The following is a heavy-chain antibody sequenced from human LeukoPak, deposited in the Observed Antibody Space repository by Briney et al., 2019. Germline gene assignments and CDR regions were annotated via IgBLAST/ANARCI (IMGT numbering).Heavy chain of an antibody. Sequence: GGSLRLSCAASGFTFSSYGMHWVRQAPGKGLEWVAFIRYDGSNKYYADSVKGRFTISRDNSKNSLYLHMNSLRAEDTAVYYCAKNFGGSWSYYFYMDVWGKGTTVTVSS. D-gene: IGHD6-13*01. CDR3: AKNFGGSWSYYFYMDV. V-gene: IGHV3-30*02. J-gene: IGHJ6*03. CDR1: GFTFSSYG. CDR2: IRYDGSNK.